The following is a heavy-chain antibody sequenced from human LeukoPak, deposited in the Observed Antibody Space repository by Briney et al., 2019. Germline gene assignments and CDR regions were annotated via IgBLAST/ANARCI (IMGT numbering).Heavy chain of an antibody. Sequence: KESGPTLVKPTQTLTLTCTFSGFSLTSTNVGVGWIRQPPGKALEWLALIYWDDDKRYSPSLKSRLTITKDTSKNQVVLTMTNMDPVDTATYYCAHRLSRIAAAGEQFDYWGQGTLVTVSS. CDR2: IYWDDDK. CDR1: GFSLTSTNVG. V-gene: IGHV2-5*02. CDR3: AHRLSRIAAAGEQFDY. J-gene: IGHJ4*02. D-gene: IGHD6-13*01.